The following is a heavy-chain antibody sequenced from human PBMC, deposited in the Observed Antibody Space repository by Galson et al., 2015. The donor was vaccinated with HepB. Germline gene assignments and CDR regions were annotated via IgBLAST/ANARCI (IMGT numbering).Heavy chain of an antibody. CDR2: ISWNSGSI. Sequence: SLRLSCAASGFTFDDYAMHWVRQAPGKGLEWVSGISWNSGSIDYADSVKGRFTISRDNAKNSLYLQMNSLRAEDTALYYCAKGMKSYYYYGMDVWGQGTTVTVSS. CDR3: AKGMKSYYYYGMDV. V-gene: IGHV3-9*01. CDR1: GFTFDDYA. J-gene: IGHJ6*02.